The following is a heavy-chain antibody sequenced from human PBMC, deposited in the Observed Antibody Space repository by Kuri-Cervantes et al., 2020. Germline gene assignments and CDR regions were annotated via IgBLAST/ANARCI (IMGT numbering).Heavy chain of an antibody. D-gene: IGHD2-15*01. J-gene: IGHJ3*01. CDR3: AKGSGGWSFDF. CDR1: GYTFDDYA. CDR2: IRSDGSNK. Sequence: GESLKISCAASGYTFDDYAMSWVRQAPGKGLEWVAFIRSDGSNKYYADSVKGRFTISRDNSKNTMYLQMNSLRAEDTAIYYCAKGSGGWSFDFRGQGTMVTVSS. V-gene: IGHV3-30*02.